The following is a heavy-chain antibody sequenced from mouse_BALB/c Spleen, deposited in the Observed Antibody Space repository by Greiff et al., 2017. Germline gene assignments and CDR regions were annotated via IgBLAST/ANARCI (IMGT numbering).Heavy chain of an antibody. J-gene: IGHJ4*01. D-gene: IGHD1-3*01. CDR1: GFAFSSYD. V-gene: IGHV5-12-1*01. Sequence: EVKLMESGGGLVKPGGSLKLSCAASGFAFSSYDMSWVRQTPEKRLEWVAYISSGGGSTYYPDTVKGRFTISRDNAKNTLYLQMSSLKSEDTAMYYCARHGYSTAMDYWGQGTSVTVSS. CDR2: ISSGGGST. CDR3: ARHGYSTAMDY.